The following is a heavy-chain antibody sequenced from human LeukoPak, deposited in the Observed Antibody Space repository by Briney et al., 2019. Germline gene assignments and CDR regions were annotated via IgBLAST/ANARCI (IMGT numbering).Heavy chain of an antibody. V-gene: IGHV5-51*01. CDR3: ARQGCSGGSCYFDRLYYYYYMDV. D-gene: IGHD2-15*01. CDR1: GYSFTSYW. Sequence: GESLKISCKGSGYSFTSYWIGWVRQMPGKGLEWMGIIYPGDSGTRYSPSFQGQVTISADKSISTAYLQWSSLKASDTAMYYCARQGCSGGSCYFDRLYYYYYMDVWGKGTTVAVSS. J-gene: IGHJ6*03. CDR2: IYPGDSGT.